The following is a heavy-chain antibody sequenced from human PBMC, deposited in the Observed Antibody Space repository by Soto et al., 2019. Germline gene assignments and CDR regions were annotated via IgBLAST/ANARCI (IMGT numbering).Heavy chain of an antibody. CDR3: ARSEWLRIRAPGYFDY. J-gene: IGHJ4*02. CDR1: GGSISSGGYY. V-gene: IGHV4-31*03. Sequence: QVQLQESGPGLVKPSQTLSLTCTVSGGSISSGGYYWSWIRQHPGKGLEWIGYIYYSGSTYYNPSLKSRVTISVDTSKNQFSLKLSSVTAADTAVYYCARSEWLRIRAPGYFDYWGQGTLATVSS. CDR2: IYYSGST. D-gene: IGHD5-12*01.